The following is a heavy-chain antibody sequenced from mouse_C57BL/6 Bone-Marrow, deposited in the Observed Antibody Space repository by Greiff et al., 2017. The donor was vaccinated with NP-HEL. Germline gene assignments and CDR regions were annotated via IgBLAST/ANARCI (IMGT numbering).Heavy chain of an antibody. J-gene: IGHJ1*03. D-gene: IGHD1-1*01. V-gene: IGHV7-1*01. CDR3: ARDASGDYYGSSSYWYFDV. Sequence: EVKLMESGGGLVQSGRSLRLSCATSGFTFSDFYMEWVRQAPGKGLEWIAASRNKANDYTTEYSASVKGRFIVSRDTSQSILYLQMNALRAEDTAIYYCARDASGDYYGSSSYWYFDVWGTGTTVTVSS. CDR2: SRNKANDYTT. CDR1: GFTFSDFY.